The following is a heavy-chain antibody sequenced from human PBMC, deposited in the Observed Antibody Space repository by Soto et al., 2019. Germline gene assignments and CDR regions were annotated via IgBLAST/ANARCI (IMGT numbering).Heavy chain of an antibody. J-gene: IGHJ3*02. Sequence: QVQLVQSGAEVKKPGSSVKVSCKASGGTFSSYAISWVRQAPGQELEWMGGIIPIFGTANYAQKFEGRGTITAEEATSTAYMELSSLRSEDTAVYYCARVYGGNYEHALDIWGQGTMVTVSS. V-gene: IGHV1-69*12. CDR3: ARVYGGNYEHALDI. CDR2: IIPIFGTA. CDR1: GGTFSSYA. D-gene: IGHD4-17*01.